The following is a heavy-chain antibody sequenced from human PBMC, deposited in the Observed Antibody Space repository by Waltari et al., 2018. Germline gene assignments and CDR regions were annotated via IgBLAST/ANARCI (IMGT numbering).Heavy chain of an antibody. CDR3: ARSLGEPRPGY. CDR1: GFTFSSYS. D-gene: IGHD3-10*01. V-gene: IGHV3-21*01. CDR2: ISSSSYI. J-gene: IGHJ4*02. Sequence: EVQLVESGGGLVKPGGSLRLSCAASGFTFSSYSRNWVRQAPGKGLEWVSSISSSSYIYYADSVKGRFTISRDNAKNSLYLQMNSLRAEDTAVYYCARSLGEPRPGYWGQGTLVTVSS.